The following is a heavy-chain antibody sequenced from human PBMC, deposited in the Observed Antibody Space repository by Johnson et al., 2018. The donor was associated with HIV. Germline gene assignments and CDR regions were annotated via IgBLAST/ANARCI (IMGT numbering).Heavy chain of an antibody. CDR1: GFTFSGSA. CDR3: AREGRTGPDTFDI. V-gene: IGHV3-15*01. Sequence: VQLVESGGGVVQPGGSLKLSCAASGFTFSGSAMHWVRQASGKGLEWVGRIKSKTDGGATDYPAPVKDRFTISRDDSKNTLYLQINSLRAEDTAVYYCAREGRTGPDTFDIWGQGTMVTVAS. J-gene: IGHJ3*02. CDR2: IKSKTDGGAT.